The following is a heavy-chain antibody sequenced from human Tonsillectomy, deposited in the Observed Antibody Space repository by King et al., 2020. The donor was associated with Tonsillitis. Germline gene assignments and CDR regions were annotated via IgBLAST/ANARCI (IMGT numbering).Heavy chain of an antibody. CDR3: AKIYGYSRGPFDS. D-gene: IGHD6-19*01. V-gene: IGHV3-23*04. CDR1: GFIFGSYA. J-gene: IGHJ4*02. CDR2: ISGSGGDT. Sequence: VQLVESGGGLVQPGGSLRLSCAASGFIFGSYAMSWVRQAPGKGLEWVSVISGSGGDTYYADSVKDRFTISRDNSKHTLSLQMNSLRVEDTALYYCAKIYGYSRGPFDSWGQGTLVTVSS.